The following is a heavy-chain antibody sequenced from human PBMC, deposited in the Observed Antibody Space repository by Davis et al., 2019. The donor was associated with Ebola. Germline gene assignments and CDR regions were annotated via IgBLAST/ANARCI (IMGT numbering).Heavy chain of an antibody. J-gene: IGHJ6*04. V-gene: IGHV3-53*01. Sequence: GESLKIPCAASGFTVSNHYMKWVRQAPGKGLEWVSIISSGGRTCYADPVKSRFTISRDRSKNKLYLQMNSLRAEDTAVYYCADVYGLDVWGKGTTVTVSS. CDR1: GFTVSNHY. CDR2: ISSGGRT. CDR3: ADVYGLDV.